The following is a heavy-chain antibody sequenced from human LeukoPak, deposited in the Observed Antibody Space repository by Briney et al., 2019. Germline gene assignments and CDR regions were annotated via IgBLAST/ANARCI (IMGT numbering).Heavy chain of an antibody. CDR1: GYTFTSYG. J-gene: IGHJ6*02. CDR2: FDPEDGET. D-gene: IGHD2-2*01. V-gene: IGHV1-24*01. CDR3: ATVGYNCSSTSCYDYYYYYGMDV. Sequence: GASVKVSCKASGYTFTSYGISWVRQAPGKGLEWTGGFDPEDGETIYAQKFQGRVTMTEDTSTDTAYMELSSLRSEDTAVYYCATVGYNCSSTSCYDYYYYYGMDVWGQGTTVTVSS.